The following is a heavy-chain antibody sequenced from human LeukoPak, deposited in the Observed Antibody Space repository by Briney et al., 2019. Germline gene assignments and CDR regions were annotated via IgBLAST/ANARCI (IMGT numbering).Heavy chain of an antibody. CDR2: IIPIFGTA. CDR1: GGTFSSYA. Sequence: SVKVSCKASGGTFSSYAISWVRQAPGQGLEWMGGIIPIFGTANYAQKFQGRVTITADKSTSTAYVELSSLRSEDTAVYYCATVDHYYGSGSYYTGYWGQGTLVTVSS. CDR3: ATVDHYYGSGSYYTGY. V-gene: IGHV1-69*06. D-gene: IGHD3-10*01. J-gene: IGHJ4*02.